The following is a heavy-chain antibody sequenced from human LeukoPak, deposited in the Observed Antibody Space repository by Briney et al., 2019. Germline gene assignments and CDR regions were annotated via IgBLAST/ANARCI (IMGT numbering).Heavy chain of an antibody. J-gene: IGHJ4*02. CDR3: ARWSDIVVVPAAIGPDFDY. CDR2: ISAYNGNT. CDR1: GYTFTSYG. D-gene: IGHD2-2*01. Sequence: ASVKVSCKASGYTFTSYGISWVRQAPGQGLEWMGWISAYNGNTNYAQKLQGRVTMTTDTSTSTAYMELRSLRSDDTAVYYCARWSDIVVVPAAIGPDFDYWGQGTLVTVPS. V-gene: IGHV1-18*04.